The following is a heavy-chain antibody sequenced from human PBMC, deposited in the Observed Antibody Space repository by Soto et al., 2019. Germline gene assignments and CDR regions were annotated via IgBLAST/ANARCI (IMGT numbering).Heavy chain of an antibody. J-gene: IGHJ6*02. CDR1: GGSISSYY. CDR3: ARDRITGTYYYYYGMDV. D-gene: IGHD1-20*01. Sequence: PSETLSLTCTVSGGSISSYYWSWIRQPPGKGLEWIGEINHSGSTNYNPSLKSRVTISVDTSKNQFSLKLSSVTAADTAVYYCARDRITGTYYYYYGMDVWGQGTTVTVSS. V-gene: IGHV4-34*01. CDR2: INHSGST.